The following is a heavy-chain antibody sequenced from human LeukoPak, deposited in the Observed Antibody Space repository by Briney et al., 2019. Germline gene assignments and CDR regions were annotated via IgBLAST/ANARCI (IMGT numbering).Heavy chain of an antibody. J-gene: IGHJ3*02. D-gene: IGHD6-25*01. CDR2: ISSSGSTI. Sequence: PGGSLRLSCAASGFTFSSYEMNWVRQAPGKGLEWVSYISSSGSTIYYADSVKGRFTISRDNAKNSLYLQMNSLRAGDTAVYYCARVLTVRSGGYDAFDIWGQGTMVTVSS. CDR1: GFTFSSYE. CDR3: ARVLTVRSGGYDAFDI. V-gene: IGHV3-48*03.